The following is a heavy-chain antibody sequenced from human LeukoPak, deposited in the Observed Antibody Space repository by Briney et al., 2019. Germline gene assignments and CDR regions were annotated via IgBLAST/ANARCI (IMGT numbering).Heavy chain of an antibody. CDR3: ARDRPLDAFDI. CDR2: IYYSGST. V-gene: IGHV4-31*03. Sequence: SETLSLTCTVPGGSISSGGYYWSWIRQHPGRGLEWIGYIYYSGSTYYNPSLKSRLTISVDTSKNQFSLKLSSVTAADTAVYYCARDRPLDAFDIWGQGTMVTVSS. CDR1: GGSISSGGYY. J-gene: IGHJ3*02.